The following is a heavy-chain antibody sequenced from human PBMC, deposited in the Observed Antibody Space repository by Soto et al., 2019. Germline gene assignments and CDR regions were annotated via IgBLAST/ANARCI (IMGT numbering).Heavy chain of an antibody. D-gene: IGHD3-9*01. J-gene: IGHJ4*02. CDR1: GFTFDDYA. CDR2: ISWNSGAI. V-gene: IGHV3-9*01. CDR3: AKVMGPDWLARLDC. Sequence: EVQLVESGGGWVQPGRSLRLSCAVSGFTFDDYAMHWVRQAPGEGLEWVSGISWNSGAIGYADSVKGRFTVLRDNAKSTLYLQMNSLRTEDTALYYCAKVMGPDWLARLDCWGQGTLVTVSS.